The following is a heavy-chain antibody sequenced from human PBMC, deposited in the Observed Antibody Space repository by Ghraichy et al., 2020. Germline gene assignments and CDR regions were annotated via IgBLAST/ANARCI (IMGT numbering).Heavy chain of an antibody. CDR3: SRVQGMIDPFDY. CDR2: ISGSGST. J-gene: IGHJ4*02. CDR1: GFTFNNYA. D-gene: IGHD2-21*01. Sequence: GSLRLSCAASGFTFNNYAMSWVRQAPGKGLEWVSSISGSGSTYYADSLRGRFTISRDNSKNTLHLQMDSLSAEDTAVYFCSRVQGMIDPFDYWGQGSLIT. V-gene: IGHV3-23*01.